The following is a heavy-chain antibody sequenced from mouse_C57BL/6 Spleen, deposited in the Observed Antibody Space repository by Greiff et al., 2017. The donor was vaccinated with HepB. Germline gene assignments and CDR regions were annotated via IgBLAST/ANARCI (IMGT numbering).Heavy chain of an antibody. CDR1: GYTFTSYW. J-gene: IGHJ4*01. D-gene: IGHD1-1*01. CDR3: ARILYYGSSYVGAMDY. CDR2: INPSNGGT. V-gene: IGHV1-53*01. Sequence: VQLQQSGTELVKPGASVKLSCKASGYTFTSYWMHWVKQRPGQGLEWIGNINPSNGGTNYNEKFKSKATLTVDKSSSTAYMQLSSLTSEDSAVYYCARILYYGSSYVGAMDYWGQGTSVTVSS.